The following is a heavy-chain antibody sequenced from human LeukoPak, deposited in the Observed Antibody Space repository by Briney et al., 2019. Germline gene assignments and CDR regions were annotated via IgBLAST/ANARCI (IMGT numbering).Heavy chain of an antibody. CDR2: INDNSGTSI. D-gene: IGHD2-15*01. Sequence: GGSLRLSCAVSGFTFSTYGMGWVRQAPGKGLEWLSSINDNSGTSIWYADSVKGRFTISRDNSKNTLYLQMNSLRAEDTAVYYCAKGIPASYCSGGSCYLAADWFDPWGQGTLVTVSS. V-gene: IGHV3-23*05. CDR3: AKGIPASYCSGGSCYLAADWFDP. CDR1: GFTFSTYG. J-gene: IGHJ5*02.